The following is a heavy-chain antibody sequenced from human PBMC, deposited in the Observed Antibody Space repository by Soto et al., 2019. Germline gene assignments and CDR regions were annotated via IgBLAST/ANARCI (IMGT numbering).Heavy chain of an antibody. J-gene: IGHJ6*03. Sequence: VQLQEAGPGLVKPSQTLSLTCTVSGGSISSDGYYWSWIRQHPGKCLEWIGYIYYSGSTYYNPALKSRFTISVDTSKNQFSLKLSSVTAADTAVYYCASLRSDIVVVPAAIGYYYMDVWGKGTTVTVSS. CDR3: ASLRSDIVVVPAAIGYYYMDV. CDR1: GGSISSDGYY. CDR2: IYYSGST. V-gene: IGHV4-31*03. D-gene: IGHD2-2*01.